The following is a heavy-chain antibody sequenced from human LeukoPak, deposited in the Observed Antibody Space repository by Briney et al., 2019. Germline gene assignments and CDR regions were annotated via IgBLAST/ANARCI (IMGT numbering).Heavy chain of an antibody. Sequence: GGSLRPSCAASGFSFSVYEMHWVRQAPGKGLEWISDISSSGTTTYYADSVKGRFTISRDNAKKSLYLQMNSLRAEDTAVYYRTTLTVATNFDYWGQGTLVTVSS. CDR2: ISSSGTTT. D-gene: IGHD6-19*01. V-gene: IGHV3-48*03. CDR1: GFSFSVYE. J-gene: IGHJ4*02. CDR3: TTLTVATNFDY.